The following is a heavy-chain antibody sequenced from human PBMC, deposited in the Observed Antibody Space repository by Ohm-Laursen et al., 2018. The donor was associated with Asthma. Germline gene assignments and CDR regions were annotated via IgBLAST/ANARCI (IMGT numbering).Heavy chain of an antibody. Sequence: SQTLSLTCPVSGGSISSGDYYWSWIRQPPGKGLEWIGYIYYSGSTYYNPSLKSRVTISVDTSKNQFSLKLSSVTAADTAVYYCARVHARTTVTYYFDYWGQGTLATVSS. J-gene: IGHJ4*02. CDR2: IYYSGST. V-gene: IGHV4-30-4*01. CDR1: GGSISSGDYY. D-gene: IGHD4-17*01. CDR3: ARVHARTTVTYYFDY.